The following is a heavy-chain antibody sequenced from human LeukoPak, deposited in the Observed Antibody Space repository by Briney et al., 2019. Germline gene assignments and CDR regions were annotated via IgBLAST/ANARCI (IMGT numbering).Heavy chain of an antibody. CDR3: AKDSMGYSSGWFDY. D-gene: IGHD6-19*01. J-gene: IGHJ4*02. V-gene: IGHV3-20*04. CDR1: GFTFDDYG. Sequence: GGSLRLSCAASGFTFDDYGMSWVRQAPGKGLEWVSGINWNGGSIGYADSVKGRFTISRDNAKNSLYLQMNSLRAEDMALYYCAKDSMGYSSGWFDYWGQGTLVTVSS. CDR2: INWNGGSI.